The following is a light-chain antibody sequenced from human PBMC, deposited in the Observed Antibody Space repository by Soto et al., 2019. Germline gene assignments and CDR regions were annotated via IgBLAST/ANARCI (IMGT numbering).Light chain of an antibody. CDR2: DAS. Sequence: DIQMTQSPSSLSASVGDRVTITCQASQDISNYLNWYQQKPGKAPKLLIYDASNLEIGVPSRFSGSGSGTDFTFTISSLQPEDIAAYCCQQYDNLRYTFGQGTKVEIK. V-gene: IGKV1-33*01. CDR1: QDISNY. J-gene: IGKJ2*01. CDR3: QQYDNLRYT.